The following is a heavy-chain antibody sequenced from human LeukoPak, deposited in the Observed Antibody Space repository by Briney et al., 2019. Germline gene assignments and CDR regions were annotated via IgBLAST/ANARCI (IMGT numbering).Heavy chain of an antibody. D-gene: IGHD6-13*01. CDR1: GFTFSSYG. V-gene: IGHV3-30*18. CDR3: AKDRTKLYSRYPTASFDP. Sequence: GRSLRLSCAASGFTFSSYGMHWVRQAPGKGLEWVAVISYDGSNKYYADSVKGRFTISRDNSKNTLYLQMNSLRAEDTAVYYCAKDRTKLYSRYPTASFDPWGRGTLVTISS. J-gene: IGHJ5*02. CDR2: ISYDGSNK.